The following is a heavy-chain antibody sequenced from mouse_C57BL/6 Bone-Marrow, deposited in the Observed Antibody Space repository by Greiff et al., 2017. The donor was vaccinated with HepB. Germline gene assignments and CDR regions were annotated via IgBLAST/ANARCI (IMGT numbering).Heavy chain of an antibody. Sequence: EVKLMESEGGLVQPGSSMKLSCTASGFTFSDYYMAWVRQVPEKGLEWVANINYDGSSTYYLDSLKSRFIISRDNAKNILYLQMSSLKSEDTATYYCARGPYDYYAMDYWGQGTSVTVSS. J-gene: IGHJ4*01. CDR2: INYDGSST. CDR1: GFTFSDYY. V-gene: IGHV5-16*01. CDR3: ARGPYDYYAMDY.